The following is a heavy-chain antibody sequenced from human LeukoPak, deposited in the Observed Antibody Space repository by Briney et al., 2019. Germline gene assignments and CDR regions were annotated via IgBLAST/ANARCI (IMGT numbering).Heavy chain of an antibody. V-gene: IGHV3-33*08. CDR1: GFTFSSYG. J-gene: IGHJ4*02. CDR2: TWFDGSNK. D-gene: IGHD6-13*01. CDR3: ASAAGPFDN. Sequence: GRSLRLSCAASGFTFSSYGMHWVRQAPGKGPEWVAVTWFDGSNKYYADSVKGRFTISRDNSKNTLYLEMNNLRAEDTAVYYCASAAGPFDNWGQGTLVTVSS.